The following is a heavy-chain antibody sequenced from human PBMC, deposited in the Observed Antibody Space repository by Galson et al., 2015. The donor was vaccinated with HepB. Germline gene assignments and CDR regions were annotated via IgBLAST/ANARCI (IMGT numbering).Heavy chain of an antibody. CDR2: IYSGGST. J-gene: IGHJ4*02. V-gene: IGHV3-66*01. CDR3: ARAWGSGYDPDPFDY. CDR1: GFTVSSNY. D-gene: IGHD5-12*01. Sequence: SLRLSCAASGFTVSSNYMSWVRQAPGKGLEWVSVIYSGGSTYYADSVKGRFTISRDNSKNTLYLQMNSLRAEDTAVYYCARAWGSGYDPDPFDYWGQGTLVTVSS.